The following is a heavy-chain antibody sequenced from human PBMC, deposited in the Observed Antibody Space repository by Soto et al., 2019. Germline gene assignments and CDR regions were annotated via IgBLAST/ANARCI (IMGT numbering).Heavy chain of an antibody. CDR1: GGSISSGGYY. CDR2: IYYSGST. J-gene: IGHJ6*02. D-gene: IGHD2-15*01. Sequence: QVQLQESGPGLVKPSQTLSLTCTVSGGSISSGGYYWSWIRQHPGKGLEWIGYIYYSGSTYYNPPLTSRVTISVDTSKNRFSLKLSSVTAADKAVYYCARGGLGYCSGGSCYSAELSRYYYGMDVWGQGTTVTVSS. CDR3: ARGGLGYCSGGSCYSAELSRYYYGMDV. V-gene: IGHV4-31*03.